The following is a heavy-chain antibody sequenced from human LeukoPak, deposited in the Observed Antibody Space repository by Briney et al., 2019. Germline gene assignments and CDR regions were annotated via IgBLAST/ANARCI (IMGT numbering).Heavy chain of an antibody. CDR1: GGSISSSSYY. D-gene: IGHD3-22*01. CDR2: IYYSGST. CDR3: ARDDDSSGYWDWYFDL. Sequence: SETLSLTCTVSGGSISSSSYYWSWIRQPPGTGLEWIGYIYYSGSTNYNPSLKSRVTISVDTSKNQFSLKLSSVTAADTAVYYCARDDDSSGYWDWYFDLWGRGTLVTVSS. V-gene: IGHV4-61*01. J-gene: IGHJ2*01.